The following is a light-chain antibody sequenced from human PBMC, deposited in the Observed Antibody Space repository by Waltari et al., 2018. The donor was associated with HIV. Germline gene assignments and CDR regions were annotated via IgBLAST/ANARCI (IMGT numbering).Light chain of an antibody. Sequence: DVLATQFPLSLTVPPGESASISCRATESPRHSNGRNYVDWYFQRPGHTPRLLIYLASKRASGVPGRFVGGGSGTDFTLRITRVEAADVGIYFCLQNIRAPFAFGQGT. CDR2: LAS. V-gene: IGKV2-28*01. J-gene: IGKJ2*01. CDR3: LQNIRAPFA. CDR1: ESPRHSNGRNY.